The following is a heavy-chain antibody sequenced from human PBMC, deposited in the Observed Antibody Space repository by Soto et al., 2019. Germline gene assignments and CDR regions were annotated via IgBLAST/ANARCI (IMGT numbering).Heavy chain of an antibody. CDR3: AGTTSHHWLYMDV. D-gene: IGHD1-1*01. J-gene: IGHJ6*03. CDR2: TYYRSRWYN. CDR1: GDSVSGNSAA. Sequence: SQTLSLTCAISGDSVSGNSAAWNWIRLSPSRGLEWLARTYYRSRWYNDYAVSVRSRITVNADTSKNQFSLQLTSVTPEDTAIYYCAGTTSHHWLYMDVWGRGTTVTVS. V-gene: IGHV6-1*01.